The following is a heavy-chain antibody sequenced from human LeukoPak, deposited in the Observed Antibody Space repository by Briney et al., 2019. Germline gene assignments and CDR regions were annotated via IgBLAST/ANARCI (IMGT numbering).Heavy chain of an antibody. V-gene: IGHV4-34*01. Sequence: PSETLSLTCAVYGGSFSGYYWSWIRQPPGKGLEWIGEINHSGSTNYNPSLKSRVTISVDTSKNQFSLKLSSVTAADTAVYYCARDKKESSPATVMAVWGQGPRVTFSS. J-gene: IGHJ6*02. CDR2: INHSGST. CDR3: ARDKKESSPATVMAV. CDR1: GGSFSGYY.